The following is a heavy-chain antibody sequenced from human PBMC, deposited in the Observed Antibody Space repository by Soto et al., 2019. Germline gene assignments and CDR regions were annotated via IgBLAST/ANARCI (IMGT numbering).Heavy chain of an antibody. CDR1: GYSFTIYW. CDR3: ARQNGYYDSSGYYWGYYYYGMDV. V-gene: IGHV5-51*01. D-gene: IGHD3-22*01. Sequence: PGESLKISCKGSGYSFTIYWIGWVRQMPGKGLEWMGIIYPGDSDTRYSPSFQGQVTISADKSISTAYLQWSSLKASDTAMYYCARQNGYYDSSGYYWGYYYYGMDVWGQGTTVTVSS. CDR2: IYPGDSDT. J-gene: IGHJ6*02.